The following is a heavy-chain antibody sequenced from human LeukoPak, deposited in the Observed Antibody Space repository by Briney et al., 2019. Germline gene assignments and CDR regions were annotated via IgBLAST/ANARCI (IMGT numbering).Heavy chain of an antibody. CDR2: ISGSGGSI. D-gene: IGHD2-15*01. CDR3: AKCSGGSCYSYLDY. Sequence: PGESLRLSCAASGFTCSSYAMSGVRKAPGKGLEWVSGISGSGGSIYYADSVKGRLTISRDNSKNTLNLQMNSLRAEDTAVYYCAKCSGGSCYSYLDYWGQGTLVTVSS. J-gene: IGHJ4*02. CDR1: GFTCSSYA. V-gene: IGHV3-23*01.